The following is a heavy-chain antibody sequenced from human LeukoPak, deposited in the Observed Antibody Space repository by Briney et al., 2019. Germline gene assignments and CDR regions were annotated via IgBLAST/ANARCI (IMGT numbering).Heavy chain of an antibody. V-gene: IGHV3-74*01. CDR3: ARGPNSNWSGLDF. D-gene: IGHD6-6*01. CDR1: GFSFSGHW. Sequence: GGSLRLSCTASGFSFSGHWMHWARQLPGKGLVWVSRISPTGSTTSYADSVKGRFTVSRDNAKNTLYLQVNNLRAEDAAVYYCARGPNSNWSGLDFWGQGTLLTVSS. J-gene: IGHJ4*02. CDR2: ISPTGSTT.